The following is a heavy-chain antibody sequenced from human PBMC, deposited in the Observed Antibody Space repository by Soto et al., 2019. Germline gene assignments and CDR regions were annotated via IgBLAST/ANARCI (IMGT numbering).Heavy chain of an antibody. CDR1: GFTVSSYW. V-gene: IGHV3-7*01. CDR2: IKQDGSEK. D-gene: IGHD3-16*01. CDR3: ASACDYVWGSPHWFDP. Sequence: GGSLRLSCAASGFTVSSYWIRWVRQAPGKGLEWVANIKQDGSEKYYVDNVKGRFTISRDNAKNSLYLQMNSLRAEDTAVYYCASACDYVWGSPHWFDPWGQGTLVTVS. J-gene: IGHJ5*02.